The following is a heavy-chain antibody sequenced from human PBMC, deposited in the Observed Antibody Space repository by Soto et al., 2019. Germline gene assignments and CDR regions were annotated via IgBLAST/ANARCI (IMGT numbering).Heavy chain of an antibody. CDR2: IWYDGSNK. D-gene: IGHD6-13*01. CDR1: GFTFSSYG. CDR3: ARDPKQQLVRGAFDI. J-gene: IGHJ3*02. Sequence: GGSLRLSCAASGFTFSSYGMHWVRQAPGKGLEWVAVIWYDGSNKYYADSVKGRFTISRDNSKNTLYLQMNSLRAEDTAVYYCARDPKQQLVRGAFDIWGQGTMVTVSS. V-gene: IGHV3-33*01.